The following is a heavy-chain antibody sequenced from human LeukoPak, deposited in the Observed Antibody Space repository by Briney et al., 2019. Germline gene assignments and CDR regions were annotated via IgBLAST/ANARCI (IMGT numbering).Heavy chain of an antibody. CDR2: INPNSGGT. CDR3: ARDQSMPHYGDYLYFDY. J-gene: IGHJ4*02. CDR1: GYTFTGYY. V-gene: IGHV1-2*04. D-gene: IGHD4-17*01. Sequence: ASVKVSCKASGYTFTGYYMHWVRQAPGQGLEWMGWINPNSGGTNYAQKFQGWVTMTRDTSISTAYMELSRLRSDDTAVYYCARDQSMPHYGDYLYFDYWGQGTLVTVSS.